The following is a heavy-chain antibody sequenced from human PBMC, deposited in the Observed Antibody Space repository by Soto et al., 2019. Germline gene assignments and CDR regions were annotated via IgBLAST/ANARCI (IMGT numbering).Heavy chain of an antibody. V-gene: IGHV3-53*01. CDR2: IYSGGST. CDR3: ARDLAVAGTVY. CDR1: GFTVSTNY. Sequence: GSLRLSCAASGFTVSTNYMRWVSQAPGKEPEWVSVIYSGGSTYYADSVKGRFTISRDISKNAVYLQMNSPRVEDTAMYYCARDLAVAGTVYWGQGTLVTVSS. D-gene: IGHD6-19*01. J-gene: IGHJ4*02.